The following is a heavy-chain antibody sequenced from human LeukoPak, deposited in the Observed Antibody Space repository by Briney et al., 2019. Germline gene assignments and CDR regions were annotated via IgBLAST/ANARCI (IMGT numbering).Heavy chain of an antibody. CDR2: ISYDGSNK. V-gene: IGHV3-30*18. D-gene: IGHD6-13*01. Sequence: PGGSLRLSCAASGFTFSSYGMHWVRQAPGKGLEWVAVISYDGSNKYYADSMKGRFTISRDNSKNTLYLQMNSLRAEDTAVYYCAKDGLAAALDYWGQGTLVTVSS. CDR3: AKDGLAAALDY. CDR1: GFTFSSYG. J-gene: IGHJ4*02.